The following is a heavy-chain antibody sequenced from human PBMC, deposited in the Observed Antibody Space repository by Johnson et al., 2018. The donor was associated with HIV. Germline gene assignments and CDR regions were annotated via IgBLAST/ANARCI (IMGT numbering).Heavy chain of an antibody. Sequence: VQLVESGGDLIKPGGSLRLSCAASNFTFKDYYMNWIRQAPGKGLEWVSGVNWNGGSAGYADSVKGRFSISRDNAKNSLYLQMNSLRAEDTAFYYCARDGAIAGAATEALDLWGQGTMVIVSS. D-gene: IGHD1-26*01. V-gene: IGHV3-20*04. CDR2: VNWNGGSA. J-gene: IGHJ3*01. CDR3: ARDGAIAGAATEALDL. CDR1: NFTFKDYY.